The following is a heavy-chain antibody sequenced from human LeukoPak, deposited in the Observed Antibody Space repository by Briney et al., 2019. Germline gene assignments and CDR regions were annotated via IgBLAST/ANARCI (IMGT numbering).Heavy chain of an antibody. Sequence: PSETLSLTCTVSGGSISSYYWSWIRQPPGKGLEWIGYIYYSGSTNYNPSLKSRVTISLYTSKNQFSLNLSYVTGADTAVYYCGRRVRAAAGTFTPFDYWGQGTLVTVSS. CDR1: GGSISSYY. V-gene: IGHV4-59*08. CDR3: GRRVRAAAGTFTPFDY. CDR2: IYYSGST. J-gene: IGHJ4*02. D-gene: IGHD6-13*01.